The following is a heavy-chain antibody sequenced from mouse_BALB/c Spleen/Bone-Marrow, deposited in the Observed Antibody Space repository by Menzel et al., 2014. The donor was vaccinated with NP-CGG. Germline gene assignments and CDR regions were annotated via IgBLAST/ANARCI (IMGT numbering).Heavy chain of an antibody. V-gene: IGHV14-3*02. CDR1: GFNIKDTY. Sequence: VQLQQSGAELVKPGASVKLSCTASGFNIKDTYMHWVKQRPEQGLEWIGRIDLANGNTKYDPKFQGKATITADTSSNPACRQTSGPTAEDTCVYYGAEGGCFAFWGQGTLVTVSA. CDR2: IDLANGNT. J-gene: IGHJ3*01. CDR3: AEGGCFAF.